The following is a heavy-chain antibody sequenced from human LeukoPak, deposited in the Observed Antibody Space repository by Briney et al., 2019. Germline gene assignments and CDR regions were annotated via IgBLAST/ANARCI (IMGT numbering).Heavy chain of an antibody. Sequence: SETLSLTCTVFGGSISSSSYYWGWIRQPPGKGLEWIGSIYYSGSTYYNPSLKSRVTISVDTSKNQFSLKLSSVTAADTAVYYCARTKGARDFWSGYYLRDPFDYWGQGTLVTVSS. CDR3: ARTKGARDFWSGYYLRDPFDY. J-gene: IGHJ4*02. D-gene: IGHD3-3*01. V-gene: IGHV4-39*01. CDR1: GGSISSSSYY. CDR2: IYYSGST.